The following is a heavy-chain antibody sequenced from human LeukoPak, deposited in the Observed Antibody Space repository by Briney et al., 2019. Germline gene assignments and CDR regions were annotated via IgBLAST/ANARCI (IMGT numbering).Heavy chain of an antibody. J-gene: IGHJ3*02. Sequence: GGSLRLSCAASNFIFSEYAMDWIRQAPGKGLEWVAAIGASGSNTYYAASVEGRFTISRDNSKETVYLQMDSLRVDDTAVYFCAKSPYYESSGDAFEIWGQGTLVSVSS. CDR3: AKSPYYESSGDAFEI. CDR2: IGASGSNT. D-gene: IGHD3-22*01. V-gene: IGHV3-23*01. CDR1: NFIFSEYA.